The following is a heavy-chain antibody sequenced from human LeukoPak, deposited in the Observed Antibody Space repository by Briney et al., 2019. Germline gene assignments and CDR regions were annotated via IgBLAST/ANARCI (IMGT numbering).Heavy chain of an antibody. CDR2: INPSGGST. J-gene: IGHJ3*02. V-gene: IGHV1-46*01. CDR1: GYTFTSYY. D-gene: IGHD3-22*01. Sequence: ASVKVSCKASGYTFTSYYMHWVRQAPGQGLGWMGIINPSGGSTSYAQKFQGRVTMTRDTSTGTVYMELSSLRSEDTAVYYCARDLYDSSGYGAFDIWGQGTMVTVSS. CDR3: ARDLYDSSGYGAFDI.